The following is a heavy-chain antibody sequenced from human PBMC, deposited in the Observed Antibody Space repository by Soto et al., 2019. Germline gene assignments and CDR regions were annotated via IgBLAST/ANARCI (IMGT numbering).Heavy chain of an antibody. CDR3: GRGRSGQIVVFY. V-gene: IGHV1-2*02. CDR2: VGPETGAT. J-gene: IGHJ4*02. CDR1: GYTFTGHY. D-gene: IGHD5-12*01. Sequence: DSVKVSCKASGYTFTGHYIHWVRQAPEQGPEWMGEVGPETGATRYAQKFRGRVTMTRDMSITTVYMELNNLSPDDTAVYYCGRGRSGQIVVFYWGQGTPVTVSS.